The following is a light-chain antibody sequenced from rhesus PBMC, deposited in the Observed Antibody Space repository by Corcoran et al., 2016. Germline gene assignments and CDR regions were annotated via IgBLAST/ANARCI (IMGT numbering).Light chain of an antibody. CDR3: QQSCNLWT. CDR2: GAF. CDR1: QSVGSY. Sequence: ETVVTQSPATLSLSPGERATLSCRASQSVGSYLAGYQQKPGQAPRLLSVGAFSRATGIPDRFRGSGSVKDFTLTISSREPEDVGVYCCQQSCNLWTFGQGTKVDIK. V-gene: IGKV3-24*04. J-gene: IGKJ1*01.